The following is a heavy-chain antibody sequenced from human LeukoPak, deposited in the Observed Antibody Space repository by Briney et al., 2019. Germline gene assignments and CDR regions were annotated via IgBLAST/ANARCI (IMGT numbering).Heavy chain of an antibody. V-gene: IGHV3-53*01. Sequence: GSLRLSCVASGFAVSGNFMSWVRQAPGRGLEWVSFIYGSGSTYYADSVKGRFTISRDSSKNTLYLQMNSLRADDTAVYYCARTSYGGDCYYYAWGQGTLVTVSS. D-gene: IGHD2-21*01. CDR3: ARTSYGGDCYYYA. J-gene: IGHJ5*02. CDR1: GFAVSGNF. CDR2: IYGSGST.